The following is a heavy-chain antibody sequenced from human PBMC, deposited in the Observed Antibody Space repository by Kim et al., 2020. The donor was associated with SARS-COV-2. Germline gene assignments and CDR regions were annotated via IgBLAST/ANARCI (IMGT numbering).Heavy chain of an antibody. J-gene: IGHJ4*02. D-gene: IGHD3-16*02. CDR2: IYYSGST. Sequence: SETLSLTCTVSGGSISSYYWSWIRQPPGKGLEWIGYIYYSGSTNYNPSLKSRVTISVDTSKNQFSLKLSSVTAADTAVYYCARGGGFGELSPYYYFDYWGQGTLVTVSS. CDR1: GGSISSYY. V-gene: IGHV4-59*01. CDR3: ARGGGFGELSPYYYFDY.